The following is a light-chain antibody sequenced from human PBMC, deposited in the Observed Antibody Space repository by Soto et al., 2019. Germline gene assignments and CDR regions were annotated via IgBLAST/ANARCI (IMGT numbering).Light chain of an antibody. CDR2: AAS. V-gene: IGKV1-9*01. CDR3: QELFDPLIT. CDR1: PVISSS. Sequence: FGESVTITCWARPVISSSLDWYQVKPEKPHKLLIYAASSLESGAPSRFSATVSGTEFSLTINRLQPEDFATYYCQELFDPLITFCQGTRLQIK. J-gene: IGKJ5*01.